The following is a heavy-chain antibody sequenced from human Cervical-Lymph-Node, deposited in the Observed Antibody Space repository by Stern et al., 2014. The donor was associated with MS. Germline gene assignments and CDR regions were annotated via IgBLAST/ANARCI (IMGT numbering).Heavy chain of an antibody. V-gene: IGHV1-18*01. CDR1: GYTFTSYG. Sequence: QMQPVQSGAEVKKPGASVKVSCKASGYTFTSYGISWVRQAPGQGLEWMAWRSAYKGNTSYAQKLQGRVTMTTDTSTSTAYMELRSLRSDDTAVYYCARGQWPMGWFDPWGQGTLVTVSS. CDR3: ARGQWPMGWFDP. J-gene: IGHJ5*02. CDR2: RSAYKGNT. D-gene: IGHD6-19*01.